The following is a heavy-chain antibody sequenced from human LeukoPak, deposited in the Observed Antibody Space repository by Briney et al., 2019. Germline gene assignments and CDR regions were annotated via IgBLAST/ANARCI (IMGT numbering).Heavy chain of an antibody. CDR3: ARAVSMQIWWETVFDP. D-gene: IGHD1-26*01. V-gene: IGHV4-31*03. J-gene: IGHJ5*02. CDR2: TFYTGST. Sequence: SETLSLTCTVSGGSMTSGNYYWTWIRQRPGRGLEWIGHTFYTGSTYYNPSLKNRLSISVDTSKNQFSLNLTSVSAADTAVYFCARAVSMQIWWETVFDPWGQGTQVTVSS. CDR1: GGSMTSGNYY.